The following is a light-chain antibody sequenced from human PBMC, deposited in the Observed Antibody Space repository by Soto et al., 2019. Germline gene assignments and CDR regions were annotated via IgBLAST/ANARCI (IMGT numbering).Light chain of an antibody. CDR2: GAS. Sequence: VLTQSPATLSVSPGESATLSCRASQSVSSHLAWYQQKPGQAPRLLIYGASTRATGSPARFSGSGSGTEFTLTISSLQSEDFALYYCQHYHSGHRIAFGQGTRLEIK. V-gene: IGKV3-15*01. J-gene: IGKJ5*01. CDR3: QHYHSGHRIA. CDR1: QSVSSH.